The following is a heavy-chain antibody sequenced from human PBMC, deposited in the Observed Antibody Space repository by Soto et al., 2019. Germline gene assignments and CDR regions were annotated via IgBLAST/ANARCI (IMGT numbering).Heavy chain of an antibody. CDR3: ARGGLWFGELLLWFDP. V-gene: IGHV1-3*01. CDR1: GYTFTSYA. CDR2: INAGNGNT. D-gene: IGHD3-10*01. J-gene: IGHJ5*02. Sequence: ASVKVSCKASGYTFTSYAMHWVRQAPGQRLEWMGWINAGNGNTKYSQKFQGRVTITRDTSASTAYMELSSLRSEDTAVYYCARGGLWFGELLLWFDPWGQGTLVTVSS.